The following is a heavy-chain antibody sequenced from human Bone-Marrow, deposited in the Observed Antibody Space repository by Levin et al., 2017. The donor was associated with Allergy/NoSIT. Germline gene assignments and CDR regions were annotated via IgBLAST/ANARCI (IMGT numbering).Heavy chain of an antibody. V-gene: IGHV3-21*01. CDR2: ISSSSIYI. CDR3: ARVQYSGSYYTIDY. J-gene: IGHJ4*02. Sequence: GGSLRLSCAASGFTFSSYSMNWVRQAPGKGLEWVSSISSSSIYIYYADSVKGRFTISRDNAKNSLYLQMNSLRAEDTAVYYCARVQYSGSYYTIDYWGQGTLVTVSS. D-gene: IGHD1-26*01. CDR1: GFTFSSYS.